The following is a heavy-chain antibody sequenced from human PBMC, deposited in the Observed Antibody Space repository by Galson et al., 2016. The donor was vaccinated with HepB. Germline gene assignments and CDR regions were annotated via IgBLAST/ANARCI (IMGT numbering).Heavy chain of an antibody. CDR3: ARVRLYDILTAYPDAFDI. Sequence: SFDDYAMSWVRQPPGKGLEWIGFIYDSGTTYYNPSLKSRVTISVDRSKNQFSLNLSSVTAADTAVYYCARVRLYDILTAYPDAFDIWGQGTMVTVSS. D-gene: IGHD3-9*01. CDR1: SFDDYA. V-gene: IGHV4-30-2*01. CDR2: IYDSGTT. J-gene: IGHJ3*02.